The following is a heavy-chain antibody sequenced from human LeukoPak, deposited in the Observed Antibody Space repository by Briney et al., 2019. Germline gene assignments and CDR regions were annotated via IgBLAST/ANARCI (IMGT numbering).Heavy chain of an antibody. CDR1: GGSFSGYY. CDR2: INHSGST. CDR3: ARALAARPFDY. V-gene: IGHV4-34*01. Sequence: KASETLSLTCAVYGGSFSGYYWSWIRQPPGKGLEWIGEINHSGSTNYNPSLKSRVAISVDTSKNQFSLKLSSVTAADTAVYYCARALAARPFDYWGQGTLVTVSS. D-gene: IGHD6-6*01. J-gene: IGHJ4*02.